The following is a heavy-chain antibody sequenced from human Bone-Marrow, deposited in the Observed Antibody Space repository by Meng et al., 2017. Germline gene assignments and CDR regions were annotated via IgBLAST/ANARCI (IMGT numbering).Heavy chain of an antibody. V-gene: IGHV4-59*01. CDR1: GGSISHYF. Sequence: GSLRLSCTVSGGSISHYFWSWIRQPPGKGLEWIGYIFYNGNTNYNPSLKSRVAISVDVSKNQFSLKLNSVTAADTAVYYCARGRWDGYCSGGSCYLLDYWGQGTLVTVSS. D-gene: IGHD2-15*01. J-gene: IGHJ4*02. CDR3: ARGRWDGYCSGGSCYLLDY. CDR2: IFYNGNT.